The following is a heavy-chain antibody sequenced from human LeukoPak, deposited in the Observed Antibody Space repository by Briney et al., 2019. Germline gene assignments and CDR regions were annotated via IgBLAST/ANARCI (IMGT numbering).Heavy chain of an antibody. CDR2: INPNSGGT. V-gene: IGHV1-2*02. D-gene: IGHD2-2*01. Sequence: GASVKVSCKASGYTXAGYYMHWVRQAPGQGLEWMGWINPNSGGTNSAQKFQGRVSMTRDTSISTAHMELSRLTSDDTAVYYCASYPGTVAPGGMDVWGQGTTVTVSS. J-gene: IGHJ6*02. CDR1: GYTXAGYY. CDR3: ASYPGTVAPGGMDV.